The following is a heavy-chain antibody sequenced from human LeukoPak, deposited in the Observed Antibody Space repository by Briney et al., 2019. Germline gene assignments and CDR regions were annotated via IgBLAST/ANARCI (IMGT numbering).Heavy chain of an antibody. CDR3: ARGGPWLDLDY. J-gene: IGHJ4*02. Sequence: SETVSLTCTVSGGSISSYYWSWIRQPPGKGLEWIGYIYYSGSTNYNPSLKSRVTISVDTSKNQFSLKLSSVTAADTAVYYCARGGPWLDLDYWGQGTLVTVSS. CDR1: GGSISSYY. CDR2: IYYSGST. D-gene: IGHD6-19*01. V-gene: IGHV4-59*01.